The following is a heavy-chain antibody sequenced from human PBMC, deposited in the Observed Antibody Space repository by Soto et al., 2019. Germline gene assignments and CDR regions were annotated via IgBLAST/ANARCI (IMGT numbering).Heavy chain of an antibody. V-gene: IGHV3-23*04. CDR3: AKAFCDAATCFPCES. D-gene: IGHD2-21*01. J-gene: IGHJ4*02. CDR2: ISNRGSSA. CDR1: GFTFNDYA. Sequence: DVHLVQSGGGLVQPGESLSLSCVASGFTFNDYAMHWVRQTPGKGLEWVAAISNRGSSAYYADSVKGRFTISRDKSTKTLSLHMRTLRVEDTAVYFCAKAFCDAATCFPCESWGQGTPVAVSP.